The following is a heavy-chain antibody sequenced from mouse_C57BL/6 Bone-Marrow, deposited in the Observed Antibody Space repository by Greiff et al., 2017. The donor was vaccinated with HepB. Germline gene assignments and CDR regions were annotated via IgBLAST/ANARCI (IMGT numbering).Heavy chain of an antibody. CDR2: ISDGGSYT. D-gene: IGHD1-1*01. CDR1: GFTFSSYA. Sequence: EVKLQESGGGLVKPGGSLKLSCAASGFTFSSYAMSWVRQTPEKRLEWVATISDGGSYTYYPDNVKGRFTISRDNAKNNLYLQMSHLKSEDTAMYYCARDRGYYGSSYGFAYWGQGTLVTVSA. V-gene: IGHV5-4*01. CDR3: ARDRGYYGSSYGFAY. J-gene: IGHJ3*01.